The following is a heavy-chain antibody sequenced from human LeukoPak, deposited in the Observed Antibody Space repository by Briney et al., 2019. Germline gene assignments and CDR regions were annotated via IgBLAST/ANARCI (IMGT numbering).Heavy chain of an antibody. J-gene: IGHJ4*02. CDR2: ISLVAVYK. D-gene: IGHD1-26*01. CDR1: GFTFSSYG. Sequence: GGSLRLSCSASGFTFSSYGMHWVRQAPGKGLEGVAVISLVAVYKYYPDSVRGRFTISRDNSKNTLYLQMNSLRAEVTALYNCAKDYLVVGASSFDYWGQGTLVTVSS. CDR3: AKDYLVVGASSFDY. V-gene: IGHV3-30*18.